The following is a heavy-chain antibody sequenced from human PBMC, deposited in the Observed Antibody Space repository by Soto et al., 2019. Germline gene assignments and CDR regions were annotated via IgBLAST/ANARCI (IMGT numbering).Heavy chain of an antibody. V-gene: IGHV4-59*01. CDR3: ARDLFRGSYGSGSYPYYYYYYMDV. CDR1: GGSISSYY. J-gene: IGHJ6*03. D-gene: IGHD3-10*01. CDR2: IYYSGST. Sequence: SETLFLTCTVSGGSISSYYWSWIRQPPGKGLEWIGYIYYSGSTNYNPSLKSRVTISVDTSKNQFSLKLSSVTAADTAVYYCARDLFRGSYGSGSYPYYYYYYMDVWGKGTTVTVSS.